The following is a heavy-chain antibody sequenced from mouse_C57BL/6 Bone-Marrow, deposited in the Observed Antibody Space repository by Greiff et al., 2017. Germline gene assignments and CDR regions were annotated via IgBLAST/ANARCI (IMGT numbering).Heavy chain of an antibody. D-gene: IGHD2-4*01. CDR2: ISNGGGST. J-gene: IGHJ4*01. V-gene: IGHV5-12*01. Sequence: EVKLMESGGDLVKPGGSLKLSCAASGFTFSDYYMYWVRQTPEKRLEWVAYISNGGGSTYYPDTVKGRFTISRDNAKNTLYLQMSRLKSEDTAMYYCARHAGLRRGMDYWGQGTSVTVSS. CDR1: GFTFSDYY. CDR3: ARHAGLRRGMDY.